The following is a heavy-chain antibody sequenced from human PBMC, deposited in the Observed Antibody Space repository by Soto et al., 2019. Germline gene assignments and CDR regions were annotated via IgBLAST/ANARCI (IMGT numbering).Heavy chain of an antibody. Sequence: SETLSLTCTVSGGSISSSRYYWGWIRQPPGKGLEWIGSIYYSGSTYYNPSLKSRVTTSVDTSKNQFSLKLSSVTAADTAVYYCARHPRGDYVIDYWGQGTLVTVSS. CDR2: IYYSGST. D-gene: IGHD4-17*01. V-gene: IGHV4-39*01. J-gene: IGHJ4*02. CDR1: GGSISSSRYY. CDR3: ARHPRGDYVIDY.